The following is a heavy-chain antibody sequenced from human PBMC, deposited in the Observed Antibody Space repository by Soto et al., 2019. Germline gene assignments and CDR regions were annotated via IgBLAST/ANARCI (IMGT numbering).Heavy chain of an antibody. V-gene: IGHV3-30*18. J-gene: IGHJ4*02. CDR2: ISYDGSNK. CDR3: AKDSEGYDILPEEYYFDY. Sequence: QVQLVESGGGVVQPGRSLRLSCAASGFTFSSYGMHWVRQAPGKGLEWVAVISYDGSNKYYADSVKGRFTISRDNSKNTLYLQMNSLRAEDTAVYYCAKDSEGYDILPEEYYFDYWGQGTLVTVSS. D-gene: IGHD3-9*01. CDR1: GFTFSSYG.